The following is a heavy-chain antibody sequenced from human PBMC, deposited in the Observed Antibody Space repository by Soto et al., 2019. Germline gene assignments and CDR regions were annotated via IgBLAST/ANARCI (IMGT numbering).Heavy chain of an antibody. J-gene: IGHJ2*01. Sequence: EVQLVESGGGLIQPGGSLRLSCAASGFTVTNKYMTWVRQAPGKGLEWVSVIYSGGSTSYADSVKGRFTISRDNSKNILYLQMNSLRAEDTAVYYGARVDYGDYGWYFDLWGRGTLVTVSS. CDR3: ARVDYGDYGWYFDL. V-gene: IGHV3-53*01. CDR2: IYSGGST. CDR1: GFTVTNKY. D-gene: IGHD4-17*01.